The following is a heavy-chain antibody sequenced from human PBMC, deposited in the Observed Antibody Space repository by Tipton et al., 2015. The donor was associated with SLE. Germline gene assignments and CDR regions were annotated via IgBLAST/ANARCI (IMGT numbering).Heavy chain of an antibody. CDR3: ASGGGFYFDY. CDR1: GDSISSSSYY. V-gene: IGHV4-39*07. D-gene: IGHD4-23*01. Sequence: TLSLTCIVSGDSISSSSYYWGWIRQPPGKGLEWVGTVYYTGNTFYNPSLKSRVTILVDTSKNQFSLKLSSVTAADTAVYYCASGGGFYFDYWGQGTLVTVSS. J-gene: IGHJ4*02. CDR2: VYYTGNT.